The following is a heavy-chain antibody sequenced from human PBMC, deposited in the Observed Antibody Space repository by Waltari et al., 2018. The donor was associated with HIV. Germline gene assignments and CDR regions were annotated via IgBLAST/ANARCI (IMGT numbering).Heavy chain of an antibody. CDR2: ISSSGTFT. CDR3: ARDSRDNSWSLNFFDP. D-gene: IGHD6-13*01. V-gene: IGHV3-21*01. Sequence: EVQLVESGGGPVKPGGSLRLSCRASGFTFNSYSLNWVRQAPGKGLEWISSISSSGTFTHYGDSVKGRFTISRDNANKSVYLQMNSLRAEDTAVYYCARDSRDNSWSLNFFDPWGQGTLVTVSS. CDR1: GFTFNSYS. J-gene: IGHJ5*02.